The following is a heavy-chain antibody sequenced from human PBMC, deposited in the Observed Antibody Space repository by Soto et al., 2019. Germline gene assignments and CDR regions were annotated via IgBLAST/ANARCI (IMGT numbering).Heavy chain of an antibody. J-gene: IGHJ6*02. D-gene: IGHD3-3*01. Sequence: QVQLVQSGAEVKKPGSSVKVSCKASGGTFSSYAISWVRQAPGQGLEWMGGIIPIFGTANYAQKFQGRVTITADKSTSTAYMELSSLRSEDTAVYYCASRGYDFWSGYYSNYYYYGMDVWGQGTTVTVSS. CDR1: GGTFSSYA. CDR2: IIPIFGTA. CDR3: ASRGYDFWSGYYSNYYYYGMDV. V-gene: IGHV1-69*06.